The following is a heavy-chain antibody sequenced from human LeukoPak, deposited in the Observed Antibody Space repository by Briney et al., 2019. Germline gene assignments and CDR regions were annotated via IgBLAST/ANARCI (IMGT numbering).Heavy chain of an antibody. D-gene: IGHD6-19*01. J-gene: IGHJ6*02. CDR3: AADSSGWSRIKNYYYYGMDV. CDR2: IVVGSGNT. Sequence: SVKVSCKASGFTFTSSAMQWVRQARGQRLEWIGWIVVGSGNTNYAQKFQERDTITRDMSTSTAYMELSSLRSEDTAVYYCAADSSGWSRIKNYYYYGMDVWGQGTTVTVSS. V-gene: IGHV1-58*02. CDR1: GFTFTSSA.